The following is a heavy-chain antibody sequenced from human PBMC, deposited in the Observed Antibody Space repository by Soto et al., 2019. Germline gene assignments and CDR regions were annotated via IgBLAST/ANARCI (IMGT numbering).Heavy chain of an antibody. CDR2: IYYSGNT. Sequence: QLQLQESGPGLVKPSETLSLTCSVSSASLSSSTYYWSWIRQPPGRGPEWIGSIYYSGNTYYKPSLKRRVSISKDSSRNQFSLKLTSVTAAVTGVYYCASSSPFHNWGPGILVAVSS. V-gene: IGHV4-39*01. D-gene: IGHD6-6*01. CDR1: SASLSSSTYY. J-gene: IGHJ4*02. CDR3: ASSSPFHN.